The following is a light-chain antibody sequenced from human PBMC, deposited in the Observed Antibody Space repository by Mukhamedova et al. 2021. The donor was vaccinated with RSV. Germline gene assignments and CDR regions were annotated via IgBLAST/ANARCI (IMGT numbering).Light chain of an antibody. J-gene: IGLJ2*01. CDR3: QAWDRSTVV. CDR2: QDS. Sequence: QRPGQSPVLVIYQDSKRPSEIPVRFSGSNSGNTATLTISDTQAMDEADYYCQAWDRSTVVFGGGTKLNVL. V-gene: IGLV3-1*01.